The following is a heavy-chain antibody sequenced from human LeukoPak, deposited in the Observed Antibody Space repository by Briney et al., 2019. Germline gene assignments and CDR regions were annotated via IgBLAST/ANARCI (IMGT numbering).Heavy chain of an antibody. J-gene: IGHJ4*02. CDR2: MNPNSGNT. Sequence: ASVKVSCKASGYTFTSYDINWVRQATGQGLEWMGWMNPNSGNTGYAQKFQGRVTLTWTTSISTAYMELSSLKSEDTAVYFCARSGPISLRFWGQGPLVTVSS. CDR3: ARSGPISLRF. D-gene: IGHD2/OR15-2a*01. V-gene: IGHV1-8*01. CDR1: GYTFTSYD.